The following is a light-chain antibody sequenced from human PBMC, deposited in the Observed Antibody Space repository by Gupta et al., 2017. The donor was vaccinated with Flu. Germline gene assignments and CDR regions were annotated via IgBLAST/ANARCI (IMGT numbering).Light chain of an antibody. J-gene: IGKJ4*01. CDR3: QQRNRWPLT. V-gene: IGKV3-11*01. Sequence: PATLSLSPGERGTFSCRASQSIGNHLGWYQQKPGKAPRFLISDASNRATGIPARFSGSGSGTDFTLTISSLQPEDSAVYYCQQRNRWPLTFGGGTMVEIK. CDR1: QSIGNH. CDR2: DAS.